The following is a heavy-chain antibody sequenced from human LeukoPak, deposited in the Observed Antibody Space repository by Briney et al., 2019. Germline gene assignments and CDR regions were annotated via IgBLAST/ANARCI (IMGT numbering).Heavy chain of an antibody. CDR2: ISSSGNAI. V-gene: IGHV3-21*01. CDR3: ARHDVAWNDVYWFDP. CDR1: GFTFSSCT. J-gene: IGHJ5*02. Sequence: SGGSLRLSCAASGFTFSSCTMNWVRQAPGKGLEWVSSISSSGNAINYADSVKGRFTISRDNANNSLSLQMSSLRAEDTAVYYCARHDVAWNDVYWFDPWGQGTLVTVSS. D-gene: IGHD1-1*01.